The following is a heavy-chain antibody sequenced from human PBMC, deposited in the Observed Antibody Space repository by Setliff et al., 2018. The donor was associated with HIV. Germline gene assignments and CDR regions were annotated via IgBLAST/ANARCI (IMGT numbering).Heavy chain of an antibody. CDR2: IYTTGRT. CDR1: GDSISSANYF. J-gene: IGHJ4*02. CDR3: AREIYGGNSRPFDY. Sequence: SETLSLTCTVSGDSISSANYFWNWIRQPAGKGLEWIGHIYTTGRTNYNPSLKRRVTISLDTSRNQFSLKLSAVAAADPAVYYCAREIYGGNSRPFDYGGQGTLVTVSS. D-gene: IGHD4-17*01. V-gene: IGHV4-61*09.